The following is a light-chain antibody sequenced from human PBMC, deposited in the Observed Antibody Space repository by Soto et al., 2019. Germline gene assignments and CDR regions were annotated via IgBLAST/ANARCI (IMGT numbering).Light chain of an antibody. CDR3: SSYTTSSTTPYV. Sequence: QSARTQPASVSGSPGQSITISCTGTSSDIGAYNYVSWYRQHPGKAPKLMIYEVINRPSGVSNRFSGSKSGNTASLTISGLQAEDEAEYYCSSYTTSSTTPYVFGTGTKVTVL. CDR1: SSDIGAYNY. CDR2: EVI. J-gene: IGLJ1*01. V-gene: IGLV2-14*01.